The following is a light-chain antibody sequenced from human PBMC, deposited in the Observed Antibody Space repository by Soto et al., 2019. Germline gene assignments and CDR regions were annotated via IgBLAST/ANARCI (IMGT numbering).Light chain of an antibody. Sequence: DIVMTQSPDSLAVSLGERATINCKSSQSVLYSSNNKNYLAWYQQRPGQPPKLLIYWASTRESGVPDRFSGSGSGTDFTLTISSLQAEDVAVYYCQQYHSSPWTFGQETKVEIK. CDR1: QSVLYSSNNKNY. CDR3: QQYHSSPWT. J-gene: IGKJ1*01. CDR2: WAS. V-gene: IGKV4-1*01.